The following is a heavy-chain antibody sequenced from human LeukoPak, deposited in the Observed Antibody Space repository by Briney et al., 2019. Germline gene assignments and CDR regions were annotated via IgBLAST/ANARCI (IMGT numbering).Heavy chain of an antibody. Sequence: PGGSLRLSCAASGFTFSDYYMSWIRQAPVKGLEWLSYISRSGSTIYYAASVKGRFTISRDSANNSLYLQMDSLRAEDTAVYYCARGCSTSCHSPGKYYYAIDVWGRGTTVTVSS. D-gene: IGHD2-2*01. V-gene: IGHV3-11*01. CDR3: ARGCSTSCHSPGKYYYAIDV. J-gene: IGHJ6*02. CDR2: ISRSGSTI. CDR1: GFTFSDYY.